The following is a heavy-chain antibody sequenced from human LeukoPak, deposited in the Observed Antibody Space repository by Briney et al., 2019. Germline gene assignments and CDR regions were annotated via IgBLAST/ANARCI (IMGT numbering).Heavy chain of an antibody. J-gene: IGHJ4*02. Sequence: ASVKVSCKASGYTFTNYDIHWVRQATGQGLEWMGWMNPYSGNTGYAQNFQGRITITRNTSISTAYMELSSLRSEDTAVYYCARGIAVAIFDYWGQGTLVTVSS. D-gene: IGHD6-19*01. CDR1: GYTFTNYD. CDR2: MNPYSGNT. CDR3: ARGIAVAIFDY. V-gene: IGHV1-8*03.